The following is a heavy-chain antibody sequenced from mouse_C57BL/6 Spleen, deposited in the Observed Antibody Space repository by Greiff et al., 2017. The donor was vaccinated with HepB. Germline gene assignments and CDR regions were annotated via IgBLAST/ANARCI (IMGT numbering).Heavy chain of an antibody. V-gene: IGHV3-6*01. Sequence: EVQLQESGPGLVKPSQSLSLTCSVTGYSITSGYYWNWIRQFPGNKLEWMGYISYDGSNNYNPSLKNRISITRDTSKNQFFLKLNSVTTEDTATYYCARGTGGYAGDYYAMDYWGQGTSVTVSS. CDR1: GYSITSGYY. D-gene: IGHD2-2*01. CDR3: ARGTGGYAGDYYAMDY. CDR2: ISYDGSN. J-gene: IGHJ4*01.